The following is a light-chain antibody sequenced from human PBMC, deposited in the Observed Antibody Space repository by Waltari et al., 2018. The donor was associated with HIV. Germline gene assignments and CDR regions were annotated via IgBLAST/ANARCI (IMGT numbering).Light chain of an antibody. CDR3: LQHKTLPIA. Sequence: DIQMTQSPSSLSASVVDRVTITSRASQGIRDDLSWFQQKPVRGPKRLIYAASTVHSGVPSRFSGSGSGTEFTLTSSSQQHEDLATYFCLQHKTLPIACGPGTRVDI. CDR2: AAS. CDR1: QGIRDD. J-gene: IGKJ3*01. V-gene: IGKV1-17*01.